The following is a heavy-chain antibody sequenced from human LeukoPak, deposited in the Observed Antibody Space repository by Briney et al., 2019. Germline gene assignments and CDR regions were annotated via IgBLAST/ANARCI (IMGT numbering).Heavy chain of an antibody. CDR3: VRLRRNSDTSGYYYYYDF. CDR1: GYTFSSFS. CDR2: ISVRSHYI. J-gene: IGHJ4*02. D-gene: IGHD3-22*01. V-gene: IGHV3-21*01. Sequence: GRSLRLSRAASGYTFSSFSINSASQAPGEGLGWVSSISVRSHYIYYADSVRGRFTISRDDSRDSLYLQMNSLRAEDTAVYYCVRLRRNSDTSGYYYYYDFWGQGTLVTVSS.